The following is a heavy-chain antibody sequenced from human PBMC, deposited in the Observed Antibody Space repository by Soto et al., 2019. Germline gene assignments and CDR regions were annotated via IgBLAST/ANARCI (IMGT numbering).Heavy chain of an antibody. CDR2: ISYDGSNK. CDR3: AKDSGAYDFWSGYYYYYYGMDV. D-gene: IGHD3-3*01. J-gene: IGHJ6*02. Sequence: SGGSLRLSCAASGFTFSSYGMHWVRQAPGKGLEWVAVISYDGSNKYYADSVKGRFTISRDNSKNTLYLQMNSLRAEDTAVYYCAKDSGAYDFWSGYYYYYYGMDVWGQGTTVTVSS. CDR1: GFTFSSYG. V-gene: IGHV3-30*18.